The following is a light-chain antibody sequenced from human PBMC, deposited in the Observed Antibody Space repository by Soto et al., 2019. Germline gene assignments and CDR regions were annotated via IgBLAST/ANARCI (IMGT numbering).Light chain of an antibody. CDR1: QSVSSN. J-gene: IGKJ5*01. CDR2: GAS. CDR3: QQDNNWRPIT. Sequence: EIVMTQSPATLSVSPGERATLSCRASQSVSSNLAWYQQKPGQAPRLLIYGASTRATGITARFSGSGSETEFTLTISGLQSEDFAVYYCQQDNNWRPITFGQGTRLEIK. V-gene: IGKV3-15*01.